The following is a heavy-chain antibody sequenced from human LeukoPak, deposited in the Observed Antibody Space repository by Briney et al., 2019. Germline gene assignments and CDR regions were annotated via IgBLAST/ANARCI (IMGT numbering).Heavy chain of an antibody. D-gene: IGHD3-9*01. V-gene: IGHV7-4-1*02. Sequence: ASVKVSCKASGYTFTGYYMHWVRQAPGQGLEWMGWINTNTGNPTYAQGFTGRFVFSLDTSVSTAYLQISSLKAEDTAVYYCATPKEYYDILTGYPRNYYYYYYMDAWGKGTTVTISS. CDR3: ATPKEYYDILTGYPRNYYYYYYMDA. CDR1: GYTFTGYY. J-gene: IGHJ6*03. CDR2: INTNTGNP.